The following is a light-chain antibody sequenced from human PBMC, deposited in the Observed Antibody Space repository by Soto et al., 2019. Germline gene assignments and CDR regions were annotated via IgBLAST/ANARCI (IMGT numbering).Light chain of an antibody. CDR2: GAS. J-gene: IGKJ5*01. Sequence: EIVLTQSRATLSVSPEERATLSCRASQSISSNLAWYQQKPGQAPRILIYGASTRATGIPARFSGSGSGTEFTLTISRLQSEDFEVYYCQQYYDSPITFGQGTRLEIK. CDR1: QSISSN. V-gene: IGKV3-15*01. CDR3: QQYYDSPIT.